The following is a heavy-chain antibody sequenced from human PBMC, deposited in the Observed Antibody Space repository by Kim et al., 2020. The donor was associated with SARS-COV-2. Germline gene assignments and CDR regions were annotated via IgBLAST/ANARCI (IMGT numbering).Heavy chain of an antibody. D-gene: IGHD3-10*01. CDR3: AREYYGSGRQFDY. J-gene: IGHJ4*02. V-gene: IGHV6-1*01. Sequence: YAVSVKSRITINPDTSKNPFSLQLNSVTPEDTAVYYCAREYYGSGRQFDYWGQGTLVTVSS.